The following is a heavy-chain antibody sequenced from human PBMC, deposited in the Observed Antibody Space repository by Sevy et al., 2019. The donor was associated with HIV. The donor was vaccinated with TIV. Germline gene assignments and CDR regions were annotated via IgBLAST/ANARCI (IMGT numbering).Heavy chain of an antibody. V-gene: IGHV4-39*01. CDR2: LYYSGST. J-gene: IGHJ4*02. Sequence: SETLSLTCTVSGGSISSSSYYWGWIRQPPGKGLEWIGNLYYSGSTYYNPSLKSRVTISVDTSKNQFSLKLSSVTAADTAVYYCARFFTGVTRLGGIFDYWGQGTLVTVSS. CDR1: GGSISSSSYY. CDR3: ARFFTGVTRLGGIFDY. D-gene: IGHD4-4*01.